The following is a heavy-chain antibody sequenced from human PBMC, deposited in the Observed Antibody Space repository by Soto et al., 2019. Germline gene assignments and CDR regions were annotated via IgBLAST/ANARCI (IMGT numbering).Heavy chain of an antibody. D-gene: IGHD6-19*01. CDR3: ARDFRPQNAVATLNFEC. CDR1: GYSFTNYG. J-gene: IGHJ4*02. CDR2: ISAYNGNT. Sequence: QVQLVQSGAEVRKPGASVKVSCKASGYSFTNYGISWVRQAPGQGLEWMGWISAYNGNTKFAQKVQGRVTMATDTSTTTAYMELRSLRSDDTAVYYCARDFRPQNAVATLNFECWGQGTLVTVSS. V-gene: IGHV1-18*01.